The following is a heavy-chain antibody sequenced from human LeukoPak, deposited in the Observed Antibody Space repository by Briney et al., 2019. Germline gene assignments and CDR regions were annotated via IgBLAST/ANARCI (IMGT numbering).Heavy chain of an antibody. Sequence: ASVKVSCKASGYTFTSYDINWVRQATGQGLEWMGWMNPNSGNTGYAQKFQGRVTITRNTSISTAYMELSSLRSEDTAVYYCARVLVGATTDFDYGGQGTLVTVS. CDR2: MNPNSGNT. J-gene: IGHJ4*02. CDR3: ARVLVGATTDFDY. CDR1: GYTFTSYD. D-gene: IGHD1-26*01. V-gene: IGHV1-8*03.